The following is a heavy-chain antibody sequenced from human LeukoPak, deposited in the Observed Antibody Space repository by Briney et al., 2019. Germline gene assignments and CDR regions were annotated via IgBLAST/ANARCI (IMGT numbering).Heavy chain of an antibody. CDR2: IKQDGSEK. CDR1: RFTLSSYW. Sequence: PGGSLRLSCAAFRFTLSSYWMSCVRQAPGKGLEWVANIKQDGSEKYYVDSVKGRFTISRDNAKNSLYLQMNSLRAEDTAVYYCARDFAEAGTYYGMDVWGQGTMVTVSS. V-gene: IGHV3-7*01. D-gene: IGHD6-13*01. J-gene: IGHJ6*02. CDR3: ARDFAEAGTYYGMDV.